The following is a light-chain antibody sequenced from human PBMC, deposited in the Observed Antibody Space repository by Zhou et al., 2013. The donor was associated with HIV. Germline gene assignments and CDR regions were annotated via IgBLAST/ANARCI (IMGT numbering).Light chain of an antibody. CDR2: DAS. Sequence: EIVLTQSPATLSLSPGESATLSCRASQTVGSFLAWYQLKPGQTPRLLVYDASERATGVPARFSGSGSGTDFTLTINSLEPEDFAVYYCQQYGNSFSFGGGTKVEI. V-gene: IGKV3-11*01. J-gene: IGKJ4*01. CDR3: QQYGNSFS. CDR1: QTVGSF.